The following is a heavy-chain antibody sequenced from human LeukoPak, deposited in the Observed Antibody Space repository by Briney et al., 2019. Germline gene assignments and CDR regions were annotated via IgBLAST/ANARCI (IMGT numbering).Heavy chain of an antibody. Sequence: PGGSLRLSCAASGFTFSSYSMNWVRQAPGKGLEWVSDISASGSTIHYADSVKGRFTISRDNAKNSVYLQMNSLRVEDTAAYYCTRIRVHYHNGLDVWGQGTTVTVSS. CDR3: TRIRVHYHNGLDV. J-gene: IGHJ6*02. V-gene: IGHV3-48*04. CDR1: GFTFSSYS. CDR2: ISASGSTI. D-gene: IGHD1-1*01.